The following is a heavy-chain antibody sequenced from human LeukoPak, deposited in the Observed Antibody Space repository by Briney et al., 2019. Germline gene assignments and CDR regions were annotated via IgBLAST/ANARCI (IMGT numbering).Heavy chain of an antibody. Sequence: PGGSLRLSCAASGFTFSSYVMTWVRQAPGKGLDWVSSISGSGGSTYYADSVKGRFTISRDNSKNSLYLQMNSLRAEDTAVYYCGSSWYHYHYGMDVWGQGTTVTVSS. CDR2: ISGSGGST. J-gene: IGHJ6*02. V-gene: IGHV3-23*01. D-gene: IGHD2-15*01. CDR3: GSSWYHYHYGMDV. CDR1: GFTFSSYV.